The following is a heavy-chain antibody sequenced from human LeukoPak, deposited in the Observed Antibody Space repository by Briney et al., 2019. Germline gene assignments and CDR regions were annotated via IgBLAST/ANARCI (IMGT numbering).Heavy chain of an antibody. CDR3: AKDRGNYYDTPRFDP. Sequence: PGGSLRLSCAASGFSLSSYAMSWVRQAPGKGLEWVSSISGSGGTTYYADSVKGRFTISRDNSKNMLYLQVSSLRAEDTAIYYCAKDRGNYYDTPRFDPWGQGTLVTVSS. V-gene: IGHV3-23*01. CDR1: GFSLSSYA. J-gene: IGHJ5*02. CDR2: ISGSGGTT. D-gene: IGHD3-22*01.